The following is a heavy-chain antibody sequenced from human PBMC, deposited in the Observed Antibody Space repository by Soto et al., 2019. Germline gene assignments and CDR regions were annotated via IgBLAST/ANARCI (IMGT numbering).Heavy chain of an antibody. V-gene: IGHV3-23*01. Sequence: EVQLLESGGDSVQPGGSVRLSCAGSGFTFINYAMNWVRQAPGKGLEWVSTISGGGDATFFADSVRGRCTFSRDNSKNTVTLQMNSLGVDDTAVYYCARKVVGSTSRPDYWYFDLWGRGTLVTVSS. J-gene: IGHJ2*01. CDR2: ISGGGDAT. D-gene: IGHD2-21*01. CDR3: ARKVVGSTSRPDYWYFDL. CDR1: GFTFINYA.